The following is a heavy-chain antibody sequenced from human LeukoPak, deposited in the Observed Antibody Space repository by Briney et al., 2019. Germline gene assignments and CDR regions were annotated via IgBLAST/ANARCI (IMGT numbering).Heavy chain of an antibody. D-gene: IGHD3-22*01. CDR2: INPSGGST. J-gene: IGHJ4*02. CDR1: GYTFTSYY. Sequence: ASVKVSCKASGYTFTSYYMDWVRQAPGQGLEWMGIINPSGGSTSYAQKFQGRVTMTRDTSTTTVYLELSSLRSEDTAVYYCARAGVYYDSSGYFDFWGQGTLVSVSS. V-gene: IGHV1-46*01. CDR3: ARAGVYYDSSGYFDF.